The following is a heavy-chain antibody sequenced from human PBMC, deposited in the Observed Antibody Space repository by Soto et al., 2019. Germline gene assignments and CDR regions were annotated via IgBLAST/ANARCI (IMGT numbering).Heavy chain of an antibody. CDR1: EFTFNIFD. V-gene: IGHV3-23*01. Sequence: EVHLLESGGGWVQHGGSLRLSCAASEFTFNIFDMSWVRQAPGKGLEWVSMISDSGDRTYYAGSVRGRFTMSRDNSKNTVYLQMDSLRAEDTAIYYCVKGGWLDYWGQGTLVTVSS. CDR2: ISDSGDRT. J-gene: IGHJ4*02. CDR3: VKGGWLDY. D-gene: IGHD5-12*01.